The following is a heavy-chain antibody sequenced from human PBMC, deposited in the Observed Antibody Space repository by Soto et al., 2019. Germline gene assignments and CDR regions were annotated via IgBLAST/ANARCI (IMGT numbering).Heavy chain of an antibody. J-gene: IGHJ6*02. Sequence: EVQLVESGGGLVQPGGSLRLSCAASGFTLSSYWMSWVRQAPGKGLEWVANIKQDGSDKYYVDSVKGRFTISRDTAKSSLYLQLNSLRAEDTAVYYCAREYGSSYSPRYYGMDVWGQGTTVTVSS. D-gene: IGHD6-13*01. V-gene: IGHV3-7*05. CDR3: AREYGSSYSPRYYGMDV. CDR2: IKQDGSDK. CDR1: GFTLSSYW.